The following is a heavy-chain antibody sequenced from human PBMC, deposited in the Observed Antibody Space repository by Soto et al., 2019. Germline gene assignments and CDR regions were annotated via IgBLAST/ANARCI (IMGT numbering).Heavy chain of an antibody. CDR1: GFTFSNSA. D-gene: IGHD3-3*01. Sequence: QKQLVQSGPEVKKPGTSMKVSCKASGFTFSNSAVQWVRQARGLRLEWIGWIVVASGNINYAQKFRERVTITRDMSTTTAYMELSSLMSEDTAVYYCAAGSYDFSRGPEGMEVWGQGTMVTVS. CDR2: IVVASGNI. J-gene: IGHJ6*02. V-gene: IGHV1-58*01. CDR3: AAGSYDFSRGPEGMEV.